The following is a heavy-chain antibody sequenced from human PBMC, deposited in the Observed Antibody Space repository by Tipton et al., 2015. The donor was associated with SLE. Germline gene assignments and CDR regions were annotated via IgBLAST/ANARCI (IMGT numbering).Heavy chain of an antibody. Sequence: TLSLTCAVYGGSFSGYYWSWIRQPPGKGLEWIGEINHTGSTTYNPSLKSRVAMSVDTSKNQFSLKLSSVTAADTAVYYCARGGAGYPAAFDPWGRGTLVTVFS. CDR2: INHTGST. CDR1: GGSFSGYY. D-gene: IGHD5-12*01. CDR3: ARGGAGYPAAFDP. J-gene: IGHJ5*02. V-gene: IGHV4-34*01.